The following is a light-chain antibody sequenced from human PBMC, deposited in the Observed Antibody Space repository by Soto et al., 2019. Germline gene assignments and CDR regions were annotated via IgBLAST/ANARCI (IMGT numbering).Light chain of an antibody. V-gene: IGKV1-39*01. J-gene: IGKJ1*01. CDR1: QGISFY. CDR3: QQSYSMPRT. CDR2: TAS. Sequence: DIEMTQSPSSLSASVGHTVTITYRPSQGISFYLNWYQQKPGKAPKLLIYTASNVQSGVPSRISGRGPGTEFALTITSLQPEDFATYYCQQSYSMPRTFAQGTKVDI.